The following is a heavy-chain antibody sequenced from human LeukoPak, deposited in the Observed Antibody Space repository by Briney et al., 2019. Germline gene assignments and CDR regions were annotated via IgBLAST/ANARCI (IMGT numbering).Heavy chain of an antibody. CDR3: ARRNYGDPNWYFDL. CDR1: GGSISSGDYY. Sequence: SQTLSLTCTVSGGSISSGDYYWSWIRQPPGKGLEWIGYIYYSGSTYYNPSLKSRATISVDTSKNQFSLKLSSVTAADTAVYYCARRNYGDPNWYFDLWGRGTLVTVSS. CDR2: IYYSGST. J-gene: IGHJ2*01. V-gene: IGHV4-30-4*01. D-gene: IGHD4-17*01.